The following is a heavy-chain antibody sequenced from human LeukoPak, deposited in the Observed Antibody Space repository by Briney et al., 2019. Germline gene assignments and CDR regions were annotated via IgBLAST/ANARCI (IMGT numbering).Heavy chain of an antibody. CDR2: IYYSGST. CDR1: GGSFSGYY. CDR3: ARLQAAAAGTDWFDP. V-gene: IGHV4-34*01. Sequence: SETLSLTCAVYGGSFSGYYWSWIRQPPGKGLEWIGSIYYSGSTYYNPSLKSRVTISVDTSKNQFSLKLSSVTAADTAVYYCARLQAAAAGTDWFDPWGQGTLVTVSS. D-gene: IGHD6-13*01. J-gene: IGHJ5*02.